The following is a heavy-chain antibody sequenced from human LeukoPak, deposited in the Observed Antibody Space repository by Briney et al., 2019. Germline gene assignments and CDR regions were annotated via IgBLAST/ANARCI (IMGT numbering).Heavy chain of an antibody. CDR3: AKDRNLACSSTSCYILEPFDY. V-gene: IGHV3-23*01. CDR1: GFTFSSYA. D-gene: IGHD2-2*02. CDR2: ISGSGGST. J-gene: IGHJ4*02. Sequence: PGGSLRLSCAASGFTFSSYAMSWVRQAPGKGLEWVSAISGSGGSTYYADSVKGRFTISRDNFKNTLYLQMNSLRAEDTAVYYCAKDRNLACSSTSCYILEPFDYWGQGTLVTVSS.